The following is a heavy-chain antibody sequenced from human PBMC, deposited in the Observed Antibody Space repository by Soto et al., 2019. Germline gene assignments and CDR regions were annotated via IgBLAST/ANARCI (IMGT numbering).Heavy chain of an antibody. J-gene: IGHJ2*01. Sequence: QVQLQQWGAGLLKPSETLSLTCAVYGGSFSGYYWSWIRQPPGKGLEWIGEINHSGSTNYNPSLKSRVTISVETSKNQFSLKLSSVTAADTAVYYCARGPGQLLVATSGGFDLWGRGTLVTVSS. CDR2: INHSGST. V-gene: IGHV4-34*01. CDR1: GGSFSGYY. D-gene: IGHD5-12*01. CDR3: ARGPGQLLVATSGGFDL.